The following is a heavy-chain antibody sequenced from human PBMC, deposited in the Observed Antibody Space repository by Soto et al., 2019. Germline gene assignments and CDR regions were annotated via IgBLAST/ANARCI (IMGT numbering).Heavy chain of an antibody. J-gene: IGHJ6*02. D-gene: IGHD3-16*01. Sequence: QVQLVQSGDEVKKPAASVMVSCKASGYIFVNYGIAWVRQAPGQGLEWVGWISPYTGNTHSATKVQGRLTMTTDTSTGTAYMDLGSLTSDDTAVYYCVMVDNYVTPTPQDVWGQGTTVTVSS. CDR2: ISPYTGNT. CDR1: GYIFVNYG. V-gene: IGHV1-18*01. CDR3: VMVDNYVTPTPQDV.